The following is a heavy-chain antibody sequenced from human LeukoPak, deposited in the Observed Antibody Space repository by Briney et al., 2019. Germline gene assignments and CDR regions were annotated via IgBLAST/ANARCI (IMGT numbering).Heavy chain of an antibody. J-gene: IGHJ3*02. CDR3: ASTPYYYDNSGYSGAFDI. CDR1: GGSISSYY. D-gene: IGHD3-22*01. CDR2: IYTSGST. V-gene: IGHV4-4*07. Sequence: PSETLSLTCTVSGGSISSYYWSWIRQPAGKGLEWIGRIYTSGSTNYNPSLKSRVTMSVDTSKNQLSLKLSSVTAADTAVYYCASTPYYYDNSGYSGAFDIWGQGTMVTVSS.